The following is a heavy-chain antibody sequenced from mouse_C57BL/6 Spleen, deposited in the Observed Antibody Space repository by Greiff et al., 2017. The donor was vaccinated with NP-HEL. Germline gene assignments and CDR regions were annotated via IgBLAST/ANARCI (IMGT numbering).Heavy chain of an antibody. Sequence: QVQLQQSGAELARPGASVKMSCKASGYTFTSYTMHWVKQRPGQGLEWIGYINPSSGYTKYNQKFKDKATLTADKSSSTAYMQLSSLTSEDSAVYYCARSMVTTTPYAMDYWGQGTSVTVSS. CDR3: ARSMVTTTPYAMDY. CDR2: INPSSGYT. D-gene: IGHD2-2*01. J-gene: IGHJ4*01. CDR1: GYTFTSYT. V-gene: IGHV1-4*01.